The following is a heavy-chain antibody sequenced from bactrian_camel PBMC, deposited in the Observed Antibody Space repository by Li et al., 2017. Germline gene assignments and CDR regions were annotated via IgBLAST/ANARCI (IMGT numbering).Heavy chain of an antibody. CDR1: AYISKNKC. Sequence: HVQLVESGGGSVQAGGSLRLSCEASAYISKNKCMAWFRRQAPGQEREAVAVIYTNRNSTFYAASVKGRFTISRDSAKNTVYLQMNNLQPEDTATYYCAEGRGSRGEHCYSLNYWGQGTQVTVS. J-gene: IGHJ4*01. D-gene: IGHD6*01. CDR2: IYTNRNST. V-gene: IGHV3S54*01. CDR3: AEGRGSRGEHCYSLNY.